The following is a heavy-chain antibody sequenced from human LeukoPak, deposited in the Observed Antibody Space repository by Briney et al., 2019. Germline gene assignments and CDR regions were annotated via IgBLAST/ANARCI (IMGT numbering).Heavy chain of an antibody. CDR1: GGTFSSYA. CDR3: ALGGYCSGGSCANWFDP. V-gene: IGHV1-69*04. J-gene: IGHJ5*02. CDR2: IIPILGIA. Sequence: SVKVSCKASGGTFSSYAINWVRQAPGQGLEWMGRIIPILGIANYAQKFQGRVTITADKSTSTAYMELSSLRSEDTAVYYCALGGYCSGGSCANWFDPWGQGTLVTVSS. D-gene: IGHD2-15*01.